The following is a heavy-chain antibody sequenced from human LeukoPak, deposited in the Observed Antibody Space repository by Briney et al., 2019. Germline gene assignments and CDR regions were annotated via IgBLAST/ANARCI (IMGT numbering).Heavy chain of an antibody. CDR3: AAELSDSSGWYGHYFDY. Sequence: SQTPSLTCAISGDSVSSNSAAWNWIRQSPTRGLEWLGRTYYRSKWYNDYAVSVKSRITINPDTSKNQFSLQLNSVTPEDTAVYYCAAELSDSSGWYGHYFDYWGQGTLVTVSS. CDR2: TYYRSKWYN. CDR1: GDSVSSNSAA. J-gene: IGHJ4*02. D-gene: IGHD6-19*01. V-gene: IGHV6-1*01.